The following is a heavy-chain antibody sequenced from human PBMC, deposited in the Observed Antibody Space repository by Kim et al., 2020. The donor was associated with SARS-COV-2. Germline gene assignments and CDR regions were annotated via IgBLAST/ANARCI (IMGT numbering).Heavy chain of an antibody. J-gene: IGHJ4*02. Sequence: SETLSLTCTVSGGSISSYYWSWIRQPAGKGLEWIGRIYTSGSTNYNPSLKSRVTMSVDTSKNQFSLKLSSVTAADTAVYYCASQIVVVPAAQTKPFDYWGQGTLVTVSS. CDR1: GGSISSYY. D-gene: IGHD2-2*01. CDR3: ASQIVVVPAAQTKPFDY. V-gene: IGHV4-4*07. CDR2: IYTSGST.